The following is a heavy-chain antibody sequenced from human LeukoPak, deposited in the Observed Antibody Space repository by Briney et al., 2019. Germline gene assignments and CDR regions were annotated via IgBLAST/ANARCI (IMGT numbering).Heavy chain of an antibody. D-gene: IGHD3-3*01. V-gene: IGHV3-66*02. J-gene: IGHJ4*02. Sequence: PGGSLRLSCAASGFAVSSNYMGWVRQAPGKGLEWVSVIYSGGSTYYADSMKGRFTISRDNSKNTLYLQMNSLRAEDTAVYYCARDSPSEGSGYSGYWGQGTLVTVSS. CDR2: IYSGGST. CDR3: ARDSPSEGSGYSGY. CDR1: GFAVSSNY.